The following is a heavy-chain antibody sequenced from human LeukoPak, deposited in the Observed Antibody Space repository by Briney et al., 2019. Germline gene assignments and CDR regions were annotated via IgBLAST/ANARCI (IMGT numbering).Heavy chain of an antibody. V-gene: IGHV3-15*01. CDR3: TTGRTGYSGYDWVDYYYGMDV. CDR1: GFTFSNAW. D-gene: IGHD5-12*01. CDR2: IKSKTDGGTT. Sequence: GGSLRLSCAASGFTFSNAWMSWVRQAPGKGLEWVGRIKSKTDGGTTDYAAPVKGRFTISRDDSKNTLYLQMNSLKTEDTAVYYCTTGRTGYSGYDWVDYYYGMDVWGQGTTVTVSS. J-gene: IGHJ6*02.